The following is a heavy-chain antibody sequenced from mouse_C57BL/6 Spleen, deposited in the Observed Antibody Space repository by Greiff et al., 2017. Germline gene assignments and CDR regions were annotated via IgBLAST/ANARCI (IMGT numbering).Heavy chain of an antibody. CDR1: GYTFTSYW. V-gene: IGHV1-55*01. Sequence: QVQLQQPGAELVKPGASVKMSCKASGYTFTSYWITWVKQRPGQGLEWIGDIYPGSGSTNYNEKFKSKATLTVDTSSSTAYMQLSSLTSEDSAVYYCARTPYYGSSYEAWFAYWGQGTLVTVSA. CDR3: ARTPYYGSSYEAWFAY. D-gene: IGHD1-1*01. J-gene: IGHJ3*01. CDR2: IYPGSGST.